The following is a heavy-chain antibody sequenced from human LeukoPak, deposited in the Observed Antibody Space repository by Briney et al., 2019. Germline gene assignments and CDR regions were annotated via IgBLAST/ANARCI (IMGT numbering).Heavy chain of an antibody. CDR1: RYTFTRYY. Sequence: ASVKVSCKPSRYTFTRYYMHWVRQAPGHRLEWMGRINPNSGGTNYAQKFQGRVTMTRDTSISTAYMELSRLRSDDTAVYYCARGFPASLAAAGGMRAIDFWGQGTLVTVSS. D-gene: IGHD6-13*01. J-gene: IGHJ4*02. V-gene: IGHV1-2*06. CDR2: INPNSGGT. CDR3: ARGFPASLAAAGGMRAIDF.